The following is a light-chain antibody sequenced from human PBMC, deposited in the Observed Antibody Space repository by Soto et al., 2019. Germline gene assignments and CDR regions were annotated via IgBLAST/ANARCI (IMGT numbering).Light chain of an antibody. CDR3: CSYAGIFVI. J-gene: IGLJ2*01. CDR1: RSDIGAYDY. CDR2: DVS. Sequence: QSALTQPRSVSGSPGQSVTMSCTGTRSDIGAYDYVSWYQQHPGKAPKLMIYDVSKRPSGVPDRFSGSKSGSTASLTISGLRAEDEGDYYCCSYAGIFVIFGGGTKLTVL. V-gene: IGLV2-11*01.